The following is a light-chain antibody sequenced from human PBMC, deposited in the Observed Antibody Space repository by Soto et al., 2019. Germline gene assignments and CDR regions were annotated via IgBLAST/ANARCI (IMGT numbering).Light chain of an antibody. CDR3: QQYISYSPYT. Sequence: DIQMTQSPSTLSASVGDRVTITCRASESIRRWLAWYQQKPGKAPKLLIYKASTLESGVPSRFSGSGSGTEFTLTISSLQSDDFATYDCQQYISYSPYTFGRGTKVEIK. CDR1: ESIRRW. V-gene: IGKV1-5*03. J-gene: IGKJ2*01. CDR2: KAS.